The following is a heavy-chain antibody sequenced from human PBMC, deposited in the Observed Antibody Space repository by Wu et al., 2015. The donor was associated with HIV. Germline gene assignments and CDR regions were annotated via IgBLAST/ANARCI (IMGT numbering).Heavy chain of an antibody. Sequence: QVQLVQSGAEVKKPGSSVKVSCKASGGTFSSYAISWVRQAPGQGLEWMGGIIPIFGTVKYVQKFQGRITITADKSTSTSYMELSSLTSEDTAVYYCARDSLGYKYGYLVYWGQGTLVTVSS. CDR3: ARDSLGYKYGYLVY. D-gene: IGHD5-12*01. J-gene: IGHJ4*02. CDR1: GGTFSSYA. V-gene: IGHV1-69*13. CDR2: IIPIFGTV.